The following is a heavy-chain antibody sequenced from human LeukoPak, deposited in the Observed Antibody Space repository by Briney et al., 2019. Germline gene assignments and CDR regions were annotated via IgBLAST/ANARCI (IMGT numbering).Heavy chain of an antibody. CDR1: GFTFTSSA. CDR2: IVVGSGNT. J-gene: IGHJ4*02. D-gene: IGHD4-17*01. CDR3: ARDGPTTVTPRRGFDY. V-gene: IGHV1-58*02. Sequence: GASVKVSCKASGFTFTSSAMQWVRQARGQRLEWIGWIVVGSGNTNYAQKFQERVTITRDTSTSTVYMELSSLRSDDTAVYYCARDGPTTVTPRRGFDYWGQGTLVTVSS.